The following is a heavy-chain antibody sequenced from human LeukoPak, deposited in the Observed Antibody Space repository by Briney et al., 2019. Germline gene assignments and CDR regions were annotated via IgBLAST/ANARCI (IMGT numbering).Heavy chain of an antibody. J-gene: IGHJ4*02. CDR2: ICYSGSA. V-gene: IGHV4-39*01. CDR1: GGSISSSNYY. CDR3: ARQTGGTSSIAD. Sequence: KPSETVSLTCTVSGGSISSSNYYWAWIRQPPGKGLEWIGNICYSGSAYFDPSLRSRVTTSVDTSKNHFSLKLSSVTAADTAVYYCARQTGGTSSIADWGQGTLVTVSS. D-gene: IGHD6-6*01.